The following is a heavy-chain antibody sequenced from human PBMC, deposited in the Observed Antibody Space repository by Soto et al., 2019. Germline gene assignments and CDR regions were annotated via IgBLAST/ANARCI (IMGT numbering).Heavy chain of an antibody. D-gene: IGHD6-19*01. J-gene: IGHJ3*02. CDR2: IYPGDSDT. V-gene: IGHV5-51*01. CDR3: ASTGPRFISGWSPGLHAFDI. Sequence: PGESLKISCKGSGYSFTSYWIGWVRQMPGKGLEWMGIIYPGDSDTRYSPSFQGQVTISADKSISTAYLQWSSLKASDTAMYYCASTGPRFISGWSPGLHAFDIWGQGSMVTVSS. CDR1: GYSFTSYW.